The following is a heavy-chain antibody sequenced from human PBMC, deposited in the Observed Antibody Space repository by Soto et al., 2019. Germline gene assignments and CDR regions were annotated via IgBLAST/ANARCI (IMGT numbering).Heavy chain of an antibody. CDR1: GFTFSSYS. Sequence: GGSLRLSCAASGFTFSSYSMNWVRQAPGKGLEWVSYISSSSSTIYYADSVKGRFTISRDNAKNSLYLQMNSLRAKDTAVYYCARERGYSGYDSGWFDPWGQGTLVTVSS. D-gene: IGHD5-12*01. CDR3: ARERGYSGYDSGWFDP. V-gene: IGHV3-48*01. J-gene: IGHJ5*02. CDR2: ISSSSSTI.